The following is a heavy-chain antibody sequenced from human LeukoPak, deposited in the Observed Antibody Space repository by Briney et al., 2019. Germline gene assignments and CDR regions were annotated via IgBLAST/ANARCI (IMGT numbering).Heavy chain of an antibody. CDR1: GFTFSSYS. D-gene: IGHD4-17*01. V-gene: IGHV3-21*01. CDR2: ISSSSSYI. Sequence: GGSLRLSCAASGFTFSSYSMNWVRQAPGKGLEWVSSISSSSSYIYYADSVKGRFTISGDNAKNSLYLQMNSLRAEDTAVYYCARGGAATVTTSYWGQGTLVTVSS. J-gene: IGHJ4*02. CDR3: ARGGAATVTTSY.